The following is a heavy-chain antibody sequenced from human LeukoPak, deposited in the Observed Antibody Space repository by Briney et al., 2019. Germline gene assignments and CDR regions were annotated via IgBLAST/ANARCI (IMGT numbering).Heavy chain of an antibody. CDR1: GGTFSSYT. Sequence: SVKVSCKASGGTFSSYTISWVRQAPGQGLEWMGRIIPIPGIANYAQKFQGRVTITADKSTSTAYMELSSLRSEDTAVYYCARDDSSSYYYFDYWGQGTLVTVSS. CDR3: ARDDSSSYYYFDY. V-gene: IGHV1-69*04. J-gene: IGHJ4*02. CDR2: IIPIPGIA. D-gene: IGHD6-6*01.